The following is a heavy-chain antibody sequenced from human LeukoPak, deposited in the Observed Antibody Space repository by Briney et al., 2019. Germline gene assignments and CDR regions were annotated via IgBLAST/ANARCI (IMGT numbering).Heavy chain of an antibody. D-gene: IGHD6-13*01. CDR3: ARDQRSSSWFDY. CDR2: ISYDGSNK. Sequence: GGSLRLSCAASGFTLSSYAMNWVRQAPGKGLEWVAVISYDGSNKYYADSVKGRFTISRDSSKNTVYLQMNSLRAEDTAVYYCARDQRSSSWFDYWGQGTLVTVSS. V-gene: IGHV3-30-3*01. CDR1: GFTLSSYA. J-gene: IGHJ4*02.